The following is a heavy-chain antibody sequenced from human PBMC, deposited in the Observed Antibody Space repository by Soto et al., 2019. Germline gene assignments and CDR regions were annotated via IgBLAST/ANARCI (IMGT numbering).Heavy chain of an antibody. J-gene: IGHJ4*02. CDR2: ISGWGSDT. V-gene: IGHV3-23*01. CDR1: GFTFSSYA. CDR3: AKDKASSGSYFDS. Sequence: GGSLRLSCTASGFTFSSYAMNWVRQAPGKGLEWVSGISGWGSDTYYADSVKGRFTISRDISKNKVYLQMNSLRAEDTAVYFCAKDKASSGSYFDSSGQGTLVTVSS. D-gene: IGHD1-26*01.